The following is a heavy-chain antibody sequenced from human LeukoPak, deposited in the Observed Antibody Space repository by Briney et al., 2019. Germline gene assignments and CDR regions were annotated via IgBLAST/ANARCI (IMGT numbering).Heavy chain of an antibody. V-gene: IGHV4-39*01. D-gene: IGHD2-21*02. Sequence: PSETRSLTCTVSGGSISSSSYYWGWIRQPPGKGLEWIGSIYYSGSTYYNPSLKSRVTISVDTSKNQFSLKLSSVTAADTAVYYCARGPYCGGDCWAGAFDIWGQGTMVTVSS. CDR2: IYYSGST. CDR1: GGSISSSSYY. CDR3: ARGPYCGGDCWAGAFDI. J-gene: IGHJ3*02.